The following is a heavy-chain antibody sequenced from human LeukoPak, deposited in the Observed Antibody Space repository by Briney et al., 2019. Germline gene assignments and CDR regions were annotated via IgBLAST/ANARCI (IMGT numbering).Heavy chain of an antibody. Sequence: PGGSLRLSCAASGFTFSSYSMNWVRQAPGKGLEWVSSISSSSSYIYYADSVKGRFTISRDNAKNSLYLQMNSLRAEDTAVYYCARDQVMVRGAHDYWGQGTLVTVSS. CDR1: GFTFSSYS. CDR2: ISSSSSYI. D-gene: IGHD3-10*01. CDR3: ARDQVMVRGAHDY. V-gene: IGHV3-21*01. J-gene: IGHJ4*02.